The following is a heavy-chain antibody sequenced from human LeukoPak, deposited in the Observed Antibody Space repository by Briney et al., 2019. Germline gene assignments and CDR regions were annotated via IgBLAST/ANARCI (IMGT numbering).Heavy chain of an antibody. J-gene: IGHJ6*02. V-gene: IGHV4-59*01. CDR2: IYYSGST. D-gene: IGHD6-13*01. CDR1: GGSISSYY. CDR3: ARSGYSSSWYPAPYYYYGMDV. Sequence: SQTLSLTYTVSGGSISSYYWSWLRQPPRNGLDWTASIYYSGSTNYKPSLKSRVTISVDTSKNQFSLKLSSVTAADTAVYYCARSGYSSSWYPAPYYYYGMDVWGQGTTVTVSS.